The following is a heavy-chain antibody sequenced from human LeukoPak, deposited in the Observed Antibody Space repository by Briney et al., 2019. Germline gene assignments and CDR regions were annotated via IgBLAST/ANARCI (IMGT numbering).Heavy chain of an antibody. Sequence: ASVKVSCKASGYTFTSYYMHWVRQAPGQGLEWMGIINPSGGSTSYAQKFQGRVTMTRDMSTSTVYMELSSLRSEDTAVYYCARDHVKLATTKINLYYYYYMDVWGKGTTVTVSS. J-gene: IGHJ6*03. CDR2: INPSGGST. D-gene: IGHD5-12*01. CDR1: GYTFTSYY. CDR3: ARDHVKLATTKINLYYYYYMDV. V-gene: IGHV1-46*01.